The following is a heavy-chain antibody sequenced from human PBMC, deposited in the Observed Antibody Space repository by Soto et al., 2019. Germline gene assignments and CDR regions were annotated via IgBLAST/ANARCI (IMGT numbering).Heavy chain of an antibody. V-gene: IGHV1-3*01. J-gene: IGHJ1*01. Sequence: QVQLVQSGAEVKKPGASVKVSCKASGYTFTSYAMHWVRQAPGQRLEWMGWINAGNGNTKYSKKFQGRVTITRDTSASTAYMELRSLRSEDTAVYYCARTGGYSLYVYWGQGTLVTVSS. CDR2: INAGNGNT. D-gene: IGHD3-22*01. CDR3: ARTGGYSLYVY. CDR1: GYTFTSYA.